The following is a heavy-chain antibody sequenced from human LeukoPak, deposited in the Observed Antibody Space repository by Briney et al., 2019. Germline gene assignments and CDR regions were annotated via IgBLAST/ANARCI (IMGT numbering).Heavy chain of an antibody. Sequence: SVKVSCKASGGTFSSYAISWVRQVPGQGLEWMGRIIPILGIANYAQKFQGRVTITADKSTSTAYMELSSLRSEDTAVYYCAGYCSGGSCYYYYGMDVWGQGTTVTVSS. CDR3: AGYCSGGSCYYYYGMDV. D-gene: IGHD2-15*01. J-gene: IGHJ6*02. V-gene: IGHV1-69*04. CDR1: GGTFSSYA. CDR2: IIPILGIA.